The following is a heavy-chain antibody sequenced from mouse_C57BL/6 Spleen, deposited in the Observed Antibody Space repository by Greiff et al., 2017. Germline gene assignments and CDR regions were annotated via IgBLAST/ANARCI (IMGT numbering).Heavy chain of an antibody. V-gene: IGHV1-76*01. D-gene: IGHD1-1*01. CDR2: IYPGSGNT. J-gene: IGHJ3*01. CDR3: AREGYYGSSSWFAY. Sequence: QVQLKESGAELVRPGASVKLSCKASGYTFTDYYINWVKQRPGQGLEWIARIYPGSGNTYYNEKFKGKATLTAEKSSSTAYMQLSSLTSEDSAVYFCAREGYYGSSSWFAYWGQGTLVTVSA. CDR1: GYTFTDYY.